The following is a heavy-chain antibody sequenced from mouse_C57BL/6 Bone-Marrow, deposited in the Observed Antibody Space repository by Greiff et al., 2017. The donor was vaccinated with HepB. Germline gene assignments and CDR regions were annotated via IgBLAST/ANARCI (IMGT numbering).Heavy chain of an antibody. CDR2: IDPSYSYT. J-gene: IGHJ2*01. CDR3: ARSGGGVYYYGSSYAGGY. D-gene: IGHD1-1*01. CDR1: GYTFTSYW. V-gene: IGHV1-59*01. Sequence: QVQLQQPGAELVRPGTSVTLSCKASGYTFTSYWMHWVTQRPGQGLEWIGVIDPSYSYTNYNQKFKGKATLTVDTSSCTAYMQLSSLTSEDAAVYYCARSGGGVYYYGSSYAGGYWGQGTTLTVSS.